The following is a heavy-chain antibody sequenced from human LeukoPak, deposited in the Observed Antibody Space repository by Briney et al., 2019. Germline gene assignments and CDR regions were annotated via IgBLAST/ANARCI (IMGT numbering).Heavy chain of an antibody. CDR3: NSFWVVGTVVKNDY. Sequence: ASVKVSCKASGYSFTSHYMHWVRQAPGQGLEWMGLINPSGSSTLYAQKFQGRVTMTRDMSTTTDYLELSSLRSEDTAVYYCNSFWVVGTVVKNDYWGQGTLVTVSS. V-gene: IGHV1-46*01. CDR2: INPSGSST. D-gene: IGHD2-15*01. CDR1: GYSFTSHY. J-gene: IGHJ4*02.